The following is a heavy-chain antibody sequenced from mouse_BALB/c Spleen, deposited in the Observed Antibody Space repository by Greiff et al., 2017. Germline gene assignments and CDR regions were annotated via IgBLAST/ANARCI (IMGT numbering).Heavy chain of an antibody. Sequence: EVQGVESGGGLVQPGGSRKLSCAASGFTFSSFGMHWVRQAPEKGLEWVAYISSGSSTIYYADTVKGRFTISRDNPKNTLFLQMTSLRSEDTAMYYCASSSTARSFAYWGQGTLVTVSA. J-gene: IGHJ3*01. CDR3: ASSSTARSFAY. CDR1: GFTFSSFG. D-gene: IGHD3-1*01. CDR2: ISSGSSTI. V-gene: IGHV5-17*02.